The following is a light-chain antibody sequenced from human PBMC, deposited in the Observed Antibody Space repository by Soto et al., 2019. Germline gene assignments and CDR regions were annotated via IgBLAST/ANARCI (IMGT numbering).Light chain of an antibody. CDR1: QDISNY. CDR2: DAS. V-gene: IGKV1-33*01. Sequence: DIQMTQSPSSLSASVGDRVTITCQASQDISNYLIWYQQKPGEAPKLLIYDASNLEAGVPSRFSGSRSATDFTFTISSLQPEDVATYYCQTPGTFGPGTKVDIK. J-gene: IGKJ3*01. CDR3: QTPGT.